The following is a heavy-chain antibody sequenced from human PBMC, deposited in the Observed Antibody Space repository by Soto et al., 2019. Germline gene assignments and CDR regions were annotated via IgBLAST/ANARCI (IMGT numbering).Heavy chain of an antibody. CDR3: ARGLGYYYDSSGPFNDAFDI. D-gene: IGHD3-22*01. V-gene: IGHV1-69*13. Sequence: ASLKVYCKASGGAFSSYAISCVRQAPGQGLEWMGGIIPIFGTANYAQKFQGRVTITADESTSTAYMELSSLRSEDTAVYYCARGLGYYYDSSGPFNDAFDIWGQGTMVTVSS. CDR2: IIPIFGTA. J-gene: IGHJ3*02. CDR1: GGAFSSYA.